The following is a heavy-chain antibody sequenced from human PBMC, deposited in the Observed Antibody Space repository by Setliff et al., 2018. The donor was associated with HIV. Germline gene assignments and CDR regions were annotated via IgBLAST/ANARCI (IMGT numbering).Heavy chain of an antibody. D-gene: IGHD1-26*01. Sequence: SETLSLTCTVSGGSISSGGYYWSWIRQHPGKGLEWIGYIYYSGSTYYNPSLKSRVTISVDTSKNQFSLKLSSVTAADTAVYYCARTRAPYFFDFWGQGAQVTVS. V-gene: IGHV4-31*03. CDR2: IYYSGST. CDR1: GGSISSGGYY. CDR3: ARTRAPYFFDF. J-gene: IGHJ4*02.